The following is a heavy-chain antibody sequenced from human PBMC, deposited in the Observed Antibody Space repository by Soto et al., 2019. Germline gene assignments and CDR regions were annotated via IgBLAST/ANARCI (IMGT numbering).Heavy chain of an antibody. CDR1: GGTFSSYA. Sequence: QVQLVQSGAEVKKPGSSVKVSCKASGGTFSSYAISWVRQAPGQGLEWMGGIIPIFGTANYAQKFQGRVTITADESTSTAYMELSSLRSEDTAVYYCARSQKSTSVVRGETYWYCDLWGRGTLVTVSS. D-gene: IGHD3-10*01. CDR3: ARSQKSTSVVRGETYWYCDL. CDR2: IIPIFGTA. J-gene: IGHJ2*01. V-gene: IGHV1-69*01.